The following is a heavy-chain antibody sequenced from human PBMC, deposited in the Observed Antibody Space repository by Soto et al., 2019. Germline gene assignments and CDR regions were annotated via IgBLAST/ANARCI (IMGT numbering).Heavy chain of an antibody. CDR2: IRSSSSYI. J-gene: IGHJ4*02. CDR1: GFTFSSYS. V-gene: IGHV3-21*01. D-gene: IGHD6-6*01. Sequence: GGSLRLSCAASGFTFSSYSMNWVRQAPGKGLEWVSSIRSSSSYIYYADSVKGRVTISRDNAKNSLYLQMNSLRAEDTAVYYCARDGIPSSSSYFDYWGQGTLVTVSS. CDR3: ARDGIPSSSSYFDY.